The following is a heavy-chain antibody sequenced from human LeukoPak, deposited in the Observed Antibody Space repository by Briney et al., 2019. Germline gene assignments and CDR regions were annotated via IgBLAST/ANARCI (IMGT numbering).Heavy chain of an antibody. V-gene: IGHV4-59*11. J-gene: IGHJ4*02. CDR1: GGSINSHY. Sequence: SETLSLTCSVSGGSINSHYWSWIRQPPGKRLEWVGYIFNTGNTKYNPSLASRVTMSVETSRAQFFLRLSPVTAADTAIYYCASRPADTTWYGVFDYWSQGTLVTVSS. CDR2: IFNTGNT. D-gene: IGHD3-10*01. CDR3: ASRPADTTWYGVFDY.